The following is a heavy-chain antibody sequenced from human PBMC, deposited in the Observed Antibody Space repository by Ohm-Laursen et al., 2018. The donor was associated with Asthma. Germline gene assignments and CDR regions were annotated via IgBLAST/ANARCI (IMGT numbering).Heavy chain of an antibody. CDR2: ISTTSNTI. CDR1: GFTFSNYY. CDR3: ARDPPVTTVTTGEYFDF. V-gene: IGHV3-11*01. D-gene: IGHD4-17*01. Sequence: GSLRLSCAASGFTFSNYYMSWIRQAPGKGLEWVSYISTTSNTIYYADSVKGRFTISRDNAKSSLYLQMNNLRADDTAVYYCARDPPVTTVTTGEYFDFWGHGTPVTVSS. J-gene: IGHJ4*01.